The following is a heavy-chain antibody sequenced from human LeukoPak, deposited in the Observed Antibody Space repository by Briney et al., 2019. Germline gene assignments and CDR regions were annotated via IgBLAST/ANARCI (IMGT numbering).Heavy chain of an antibody. V-gene: IGHV1-18*01. D-gene: IGHD3-10*01. CDR3: ARAPLGSGSYYFDY. CDR2: ISAYNGNT. J-gene: IGHJ4*02. Sequence: ASVKVSCKASGYTFTSYGINWVRQAPGQGLEWMGWISAYNGNTNYAQKLQGRVTMTTDTSTSTAYMELRSLRSDDTAVYYCARAPLGSGSYYFDYWGQGTLVTVSS. CDR1: GYTFTSYG.